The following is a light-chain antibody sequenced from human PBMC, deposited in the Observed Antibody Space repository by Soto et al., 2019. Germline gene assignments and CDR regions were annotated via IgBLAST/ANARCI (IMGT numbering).Light chain of an antibody. CDR2: GAS. Sequence: EIVFTQSPGTLSLSPGERATLSCRASQSVSSSYLAWYQQKPGQAPRLLIHGASSRATDIPDRFSGSGSGTDFTLTISRLETEDFAVFYCQQYGTSEIIFGQGTRLEIK. J-gene: IGKJ5*01. V-gene: IGKV3-20*01. CDR3: QQYGTSEII. CDR1: QSVSSSY.